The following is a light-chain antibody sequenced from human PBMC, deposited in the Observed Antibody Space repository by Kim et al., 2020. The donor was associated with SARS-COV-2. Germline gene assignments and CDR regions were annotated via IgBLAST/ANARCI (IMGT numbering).Light chain of an antibody. V-gene: IGLV1-44*01. CDR3: AEWLDRLNGWV. CDR1: SSNLESQS. J-gene: IGLJ3*02. Sequence: GRRVPSIGSGGSSNLESQSVSGCRHLPGTAPKLLSYTNDVRPSRAPDSFSGSTSGPSASLECSGLQYEAEADYYCAEWLDRLNGWVFGGGTKLTAL. CDR2: TND.